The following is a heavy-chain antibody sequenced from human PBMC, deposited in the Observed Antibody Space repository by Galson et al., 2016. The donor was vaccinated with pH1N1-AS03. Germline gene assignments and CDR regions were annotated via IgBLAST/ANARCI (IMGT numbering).Heavy chain of an antibody. CDR2: INPNTGNP. V-gene: IGHV7-4-1*02. CDR1: GYTFTNYA. CDR3: ARARTTATRGEIGF. J-gene: IGHJ4*02. Sequence: SVKVSCKASGYTFTNYALNWVRQAPGQGLEWMGWINPNTGNPTYAQDFTGRFVLATERSVSTAYLQISSLKAEDTAVYYCARARTTATRGEIGFWGQGTLVTVSS. D-gene: IGHD4-11*01.